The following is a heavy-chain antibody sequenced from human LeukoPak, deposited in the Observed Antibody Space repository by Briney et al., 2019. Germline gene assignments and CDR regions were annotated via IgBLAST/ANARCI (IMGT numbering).Heavy chain of an antibody. V-gene: IGHV3-64D*09. J-gene: IGHJ4*02. Sequence: PGKSLRLSCAASGFTFSSYAMHWVRQAPGKGLEHVSAISSNGGSTYYADSVKGRFTISRDNSKNTLYLQMSSLRAEDTAVYYCVKDDVYYYDTNSYPHWGQGTLVTVSS. CDR1: GFTFSSYA. CDR2: ISSNGGST. D-gene: IGHD3-22*01. CDR3: VKDDVYYYDTNSYPH.